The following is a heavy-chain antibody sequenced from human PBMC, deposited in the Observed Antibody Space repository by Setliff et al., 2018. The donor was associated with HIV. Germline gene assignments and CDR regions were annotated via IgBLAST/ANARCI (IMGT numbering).Heavy chain of an antibody. CDR3: AREDMSHWSGFLYESSWFDT. CDR1: GASITSGPFY. J-gene: IGHJ5*02. CDR2: TYTNGRL. D-gene: IGHD3-3*01. V-gene: IGHV4-61*09. Sequence: SETLSLTCSVSGASITSGPFYWTWIRKPAGKGLEWIGHTYTNGRLNYNPSLQSRVAISMDTSRNQFSLTLYSVTAADTAVYFCAREDMSHWSGFLYESSWFDTWGRGILVTVSS.